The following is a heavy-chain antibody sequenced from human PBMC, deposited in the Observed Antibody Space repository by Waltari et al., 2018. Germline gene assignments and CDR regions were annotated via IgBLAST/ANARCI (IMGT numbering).Heavy chain of an antibody. CDR1: GFTFSSYG. D-gene: IGHD1-26*01. V-gene: IGHV3-33*01. Sequence: QVQLVESGGGVVQPVRSLRLSCAASGFTFSSYGIHWVRQAPGKGLEWVVVIWYDGGSKYYADSVKGRFTISRDNSKNTLYVQMNSLRAEDTAVYYCARGSGSNGGYYFDYWGQGTLVTVSS. CDR3: ARGSGSNGGYYFDY. CDR2: IWYDGGSK. J-gene: IGHJ4*02.